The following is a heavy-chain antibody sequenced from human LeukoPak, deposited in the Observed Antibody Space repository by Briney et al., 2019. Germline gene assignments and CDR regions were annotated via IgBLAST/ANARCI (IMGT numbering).Heavy chain of an antibody. V-gene: IGHV4-59*01. CDR1: GGSISSYY. J-gene: IGHJ6*03. D-gene: IGHD3-10*01. CDR2: IYYSGST. Sequence: NPSETLSLTCTVSGGSISSYYWSWIRQPPGKGLEWIGYIYYSGSTYYNPSLKSRVTISVDTSKNQFSLKLSSVTAADTAVYYCARGRSSMVRGYYYYYMDVWGKGTTVTISS. CDR3: ARGRSSMVRGYYYYYMDV.